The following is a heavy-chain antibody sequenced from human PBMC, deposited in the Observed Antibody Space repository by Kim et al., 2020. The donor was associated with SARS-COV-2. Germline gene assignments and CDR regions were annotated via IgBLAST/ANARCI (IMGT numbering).Heavy chain of an antibody. CDR2: IYYSGST. CDR1: GGSISSYF. D-gene: IGHD7-27*01. V-gene: IGHV4-59*13. J-gene: IGHJ2*01. Sequence: SETLSLTCTVSGGSISSYFWSWIRQPPGKGLEWIGYIYYSGSTTYNPSFKSRVTISVDTSKNQFSLKLSSVTAADTAVYYCARDSWGPVRYFDLWGRGTLVTVSS. CDR3: ARDSWGPVRYFDL.